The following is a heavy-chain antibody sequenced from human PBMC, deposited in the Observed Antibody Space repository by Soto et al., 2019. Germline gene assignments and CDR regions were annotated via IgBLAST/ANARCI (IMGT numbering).Heavy chain of an antibody. Sequence: QVQLVQSGAEVKKPGSSVKVSCKASGGTFSSYAISWVRQAPGQGLEWMGGINPIFGTANYAQKFQGRVTITADESTSTAYMELSSLRSEDTAVYYCARGKMNEQWLAPSFDYWGQGTLVTVSS. V-gene: IGHV1-69*01. J-gene: IGHJ4*02. CDR2: INPIFGTA. CDR1: GGTFSSYA. D-gene: IGHD6-19*01. CDR3: ARGKMNEQWLAPSFDY.